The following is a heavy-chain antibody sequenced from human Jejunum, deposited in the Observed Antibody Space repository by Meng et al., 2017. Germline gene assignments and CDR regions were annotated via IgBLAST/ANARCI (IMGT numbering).Heavy chain of an antibody. CDR3: ARGVDAGVDY. CDR2: LSPSSGNT. CDR1: GYTFTTLD. Sequence: ASAKVSCKASGYTFTTLDLNWVRQAPGQGLEWMGWLSPSSGNTGYAQKFQGRVTMTWDISISTAYMELSSLECEDTAVYYCARGVDAGVDYWGQGTPVTVSS. J-gene: IGHJ4*02. V-gene: IGHV1-8*02. D-gene: IGHD3-3*01.